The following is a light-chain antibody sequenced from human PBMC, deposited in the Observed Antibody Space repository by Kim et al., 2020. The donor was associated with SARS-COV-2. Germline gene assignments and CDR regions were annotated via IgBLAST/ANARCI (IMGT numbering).Light chain of an antibody. V-gene: IGLV2-11*03. CDR2: DVT. Sequence: GQSITISCTGTTSDVGGYKYVSWFQLFPGKAPRLLIYDVTKRPSGVPDRFSGSKSGNTASLTISGLQADDEAEYFCCSYTSSSSRVFGEGTQLTVL. J-gene: IGLJ2*01. CDR1: TSDVGGYKY. CDR3: CSYTSSSSRV.